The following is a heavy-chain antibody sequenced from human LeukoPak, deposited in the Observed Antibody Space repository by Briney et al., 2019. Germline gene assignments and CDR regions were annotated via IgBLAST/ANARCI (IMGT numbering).Heavy chain of an antibody. J-gene: IGHJ4*02. CDR2: VFYTGST. CDR3: ARGTFGGVIVDY. Sequence: PSETLSLTCTVSGDPISSYYWSWIRQSPGKGLEWLGDVFYTGSTTYNPSLKSRITISVDTSKSQFSLKLTSVTAADTAVYYCARGTFGGVIVDYWGQGTLVTVSS. D-gene: IGHD3-16*02. V-gene: IGHV4-59*12. CDR1: GDPISSYY.